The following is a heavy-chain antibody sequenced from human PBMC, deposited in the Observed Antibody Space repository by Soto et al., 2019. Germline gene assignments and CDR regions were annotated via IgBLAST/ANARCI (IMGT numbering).Heavy chain of an antibody. CDR1: GFTSTRYS. V-gene: IGHV3-21*06. J-gene: IGHJ4*02. Sequence: EVQLVESGGGLVKPGGSLRLSCAASGFTSTRYSMTGVRQAPGKGLEWVSSISSTTNYIYYGDSMKGRFTISRDNAKNSLYLEMNSLRAEDTAVYYCARESEDLTSNFDYWGQGTLVTVSS. CDR3: ARESEDLTSNFDY. CDR2: ISSTTNYI.